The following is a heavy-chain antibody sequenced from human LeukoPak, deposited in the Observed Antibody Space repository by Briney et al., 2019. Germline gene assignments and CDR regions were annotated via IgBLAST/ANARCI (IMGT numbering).Heavy chain of an antibody. V-gene: IGHV3-23*01. CDR3: AKVYLGSGWYSDY. J-gene: IGHJ4*02. D-gene: IGHD6-19*01. CDR2: ISGSGGST. Sequence: QTGGSLRLSCAASGFTFSSYAMSWVRQAPGKGLEWVSAISGSGGSTYYADSVKGRFTISRDNSKNTLYLQMNSLRAEDTAVYYCAKVYLGSGWYSDYWGQGTLVTVSS. CDR1: GFTFSSYA.